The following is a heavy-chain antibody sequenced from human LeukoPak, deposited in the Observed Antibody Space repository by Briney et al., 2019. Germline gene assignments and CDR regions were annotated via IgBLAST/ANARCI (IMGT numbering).Heavy chain of an antibody. CDR1: GYSISSGYY. J-gene: IGHJ4*02. D-gene: IGHD5-18*01. CDR3: ARHFGHSSKDPAMGY. Sequence: PSETLSLTCAVSGYSISSGYYWGWIRQPPGKGLEWIGSIYHSGSTNYNPSLKSRVTISVDTSKSQFSLKLSSVTAADTAVYYCARHFGHSSKDPAMGYWGQGTLVTVSS. CDR2: IYHSGST. V-gene: IGHV4-38-2*01.